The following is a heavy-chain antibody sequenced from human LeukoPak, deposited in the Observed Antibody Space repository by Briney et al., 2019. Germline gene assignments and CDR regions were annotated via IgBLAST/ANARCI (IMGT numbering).Heavy chain of an antibody. CDR2: ISGDGGST. CDR1: GFTFDDYA. J-gene: IGHJ3*02. V-gene: IGHV3-43*02. Sequence: GGSLRLSCAASGFTFDDYAMHWVRQAPGKGLEWVSLISGDGGSTYYADSVKGRFTISRDNSKNSLYLQMNSLRAEDTAMYYCARDRLTNDAFNIWGQGTMVTVSS. D-gene: IGHD2-8*01. CDR3: ARDRLTNDAFNI.